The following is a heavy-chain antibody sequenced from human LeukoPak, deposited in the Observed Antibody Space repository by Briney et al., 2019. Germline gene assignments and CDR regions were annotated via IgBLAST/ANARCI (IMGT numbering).Heavy chain of an antibody. CDR2: IKQDGSDK. CDR3: ARVRCSSNSCFPDY. V-gene: IGHV3-7*01. CDR1: GFTFSTYW. Sequence: PGGSLRLSCAVSGFTFSTYWMSWVRQAPGKGLEWVANIKQDGSDKYYVDSVKGRFTISRDNAKNSLFLQMNSLRAEDTAVYYCARVRCSSNSCFPDYWGQGTLVTVSS. J-gene: IGHJ4*02. D-gene: IGHD2-2*01.